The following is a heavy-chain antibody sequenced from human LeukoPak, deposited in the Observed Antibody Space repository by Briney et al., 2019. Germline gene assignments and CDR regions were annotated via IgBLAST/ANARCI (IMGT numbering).Heavy chain of an antibody. CDR2: IYYSGST. D-gene: IGHD4-11*01. CDR1: GGSISSYY. J-gene: IGHJ4*02. V-gene: IGHV4-59*08. Sequence: SETLSLTCTVSGGSISSYYWSWIRQPPGKGLEWIGYIYYSGSTNYNPSLKSRVTISVDTSKNQFSLKLNSVTAADTAVYYCARLMTAVTYDYWGQGTLVTVSS. CDR3: ARLMTAVTYDY.